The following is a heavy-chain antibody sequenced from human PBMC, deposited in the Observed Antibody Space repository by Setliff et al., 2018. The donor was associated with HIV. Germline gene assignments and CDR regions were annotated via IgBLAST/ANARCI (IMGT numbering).Heavy chain of an antibody. V-gene: IGHV4-59*11. Sequence: SETLSLTCTISGGSITSHYWSWIRQPPGKGLEWIGYVFYTGGTNYRPSLRGRVTISVDTSKNHFSLKLSSVTAADTAVYYCARSAYDILTGEWYFDYWGQGTLVTVSS. CDR1: GGSITSHY. J-gene: IGHJ4*02. CDR2: VFYTGGT. CDR3: ARSAYDILTGEWYFDY. D-gene: IGHD3-9*01.